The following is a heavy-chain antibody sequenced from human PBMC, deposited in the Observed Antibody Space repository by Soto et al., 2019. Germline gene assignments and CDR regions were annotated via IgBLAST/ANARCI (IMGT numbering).Heavy chain of an antibody. CDR3: ARERIVVVRSSQNNWFDY. J-gene: IGHJ5*01. V-gene: IGHV1-2*02. Sequence: ASVKVSCKASGYTFTGYYMHWVRQAPGQGLEWMGWINPNSGGTNYAQKFQGRVTMTRDTSISTAYMELSRLRSDDTAVYYCARERIVVVRSSQNNWFDYWGQGTLVTVSS. CDR1: GYTFTGYY. CDR2: INPNSGGT. D-gene: IGHD3-22*01.